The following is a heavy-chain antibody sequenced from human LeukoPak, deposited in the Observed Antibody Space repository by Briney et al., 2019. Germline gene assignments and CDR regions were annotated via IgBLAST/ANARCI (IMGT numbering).Heavy chain of an antibody. V-gene: IGHV3-74*01. Sequence: GGSLRLSCAASGFTFSSYWMHWVRQAPGKGLVWVSRINSDGSSTSYADSVKGRFTISRDNAKNSLYLQMNRLRAEDTALYYCARYLTILRGLTDYYYMDVWGKGTTVTVSS. CDR2: INSDGSST. CDR1: GFTFSSYW. CDR3: ARYLTILRGLTDYYYMDV. J-gene: IGHJ6*03. D-gene: IGHD3-10*01.